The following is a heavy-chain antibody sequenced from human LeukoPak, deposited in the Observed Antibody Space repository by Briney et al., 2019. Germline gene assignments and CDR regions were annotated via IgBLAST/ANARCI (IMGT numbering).Heavy chain of an antibody. J-gene: IGHJ4*02. CDR1: GGSISSGGYY. Sequence: SETLSLTCTVSGGSISSGGYYWSWIRQHPGKGLEWIGYIYYGGSTYYNPSLKSRVTISVDTSKNQFSLKLSSVTAADTAVYYCAREEGYSYGLDYWGQGTLVTVSS. V-gene: IGHV4-31*03. CDR3: AREEGYSYGLDY. D-gene: IGHD5-18*01. CDR2: IYYGGST.